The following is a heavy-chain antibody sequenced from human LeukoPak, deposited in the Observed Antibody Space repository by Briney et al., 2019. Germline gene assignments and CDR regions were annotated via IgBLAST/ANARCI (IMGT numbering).Heavy chain of an antibody. Sequence: ASVKVSCKASGYTFTYYDINWVRQAPGQGLEWMGWINPNSGGTNYAQKFQGRVTMTRDTSISTAYMELSRLRSDDTAVYYCATAARFPEAFDIWGQGTMVTVSS. CDR1: GYTFTYYD. J-gene: IGHJ3*02. V-gene: IGHV1-2*02. D-gene: IGHD3-3*01. CDR2: INPNSGGT. CDR3: ATAARFPEAFDI.